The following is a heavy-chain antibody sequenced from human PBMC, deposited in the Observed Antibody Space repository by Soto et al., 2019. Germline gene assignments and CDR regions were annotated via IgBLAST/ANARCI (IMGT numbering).Heavy chain of an antibody. V-gene: IGHV3-21*05. D-gene: IGHD2-2*01. J-gene: IGHJ6*02. CDR1: GFNFNSYT. Sequence: EVQLVESGGGLVKPGGSLRLSCAASGFNFNSYTINWVRQAPGKGLEWVSYINTAGSTKYYAESVKGRFTISRDNARNSLFLQMNSLRAEDTAVYYCARAECSTPNCLTAYYSYGLDVWGQGTTVTVSS. CDR3: ARAECSTPNCLTAYYSYGLDV. CDR2: INTAGSTK.